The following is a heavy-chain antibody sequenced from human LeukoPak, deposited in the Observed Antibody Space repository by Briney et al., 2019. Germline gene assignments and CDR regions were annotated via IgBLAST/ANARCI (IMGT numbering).Heavy chain of an antibody. D-gene: IGHD5-18*01. V-gene: IGHV4-34*01. CDR3: APRGDIEHSYVYGKWFDP. CDR2: INHSGSS. J-gene: IGHJ5*02. CDR1: GGSFSAYY. Sequence: SETLSLTCAVYGGSFSAYYWTWIRQPPGKGREWIGEINHSGSSNYNSSLRTRVTISVDTSYKQFSLRLSSVTDADPAVYYCAPRGDIEHSYVYGKWFDPWGQGTRVTVSS.